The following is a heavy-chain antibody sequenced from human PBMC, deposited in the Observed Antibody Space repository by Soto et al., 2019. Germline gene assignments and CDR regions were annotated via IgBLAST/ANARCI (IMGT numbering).Heavy chain of an antibody. CDR1: GFTFDDYA. D-gene: IGHD2-15*01. CDR2: ISWNSGSI. CDR3: AKGYCSGGSCYLVY. V-gene: IGHV3-9*01. Sequence: GGSLRLSSAASGFTFDDYAMHWVRQAPGKGLEWVSGISWNSGSIGYADSVKGRFTISRDNAKNSLYLQMNSLRAEDTALYYCAKGYCSGGSCYLVYWGQGTLVTVSS. J-gene: IGHJ4*02.